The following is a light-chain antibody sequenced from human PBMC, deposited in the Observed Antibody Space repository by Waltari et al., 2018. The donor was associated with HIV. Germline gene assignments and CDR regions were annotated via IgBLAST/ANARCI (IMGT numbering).Light chain of an antibody. V-gene: IGLV1-44*01. J-gene: IGLJ2*01. CDR3: AAWDGSLNGHVV. CDR1: SSNIGSNT. Sequence: QSVLTQPPSASGTPGQRVTISCSGSSSNIGSNTVNWYQKLPGTAPKLLIYSNNQRPSGVPDRFSGSKSGTSASLAISGLQSEDEADYYCAAWDGSLNGHVVFGGGTKLTVL. CDR2: SNN.